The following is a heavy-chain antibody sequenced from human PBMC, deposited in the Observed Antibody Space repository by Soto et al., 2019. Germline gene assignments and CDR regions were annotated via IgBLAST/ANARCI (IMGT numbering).Heavy chain of an antibody. D-gene: IGHD5-18*01. V-gene: IGHV1-3*01. CDR1: GYTFTTYA. CDR2: INAANGNT. Sequence: ASVKVSCKASGYTFTTYAMHWVRQAPGQRLEWMGWINAANGNTKYSQKFQGRVTITRDTSATTAYMELSSLRSEDTAVYYCARSLMNTAMVTFYYFDYWGQGTLVTVSS. J-gene: IGHJ4*02. CDR3: ARSLMNTAMVTFYYFDY.